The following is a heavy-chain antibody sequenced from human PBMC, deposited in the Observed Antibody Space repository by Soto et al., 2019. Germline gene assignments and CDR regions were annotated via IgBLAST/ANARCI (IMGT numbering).Heavy chain of an antibody. CDR2: IYYSGST. D-gene: IGHD6-13*01. Sequence: LSLTCTVSGGSISSGGYYWSWIRQHPGKGLEWIGYIYYSGSTYYNPSLKSRVTISVDTSKNQFSLKLSSVTAADTAVYYCARIRLAQLAHFDYWGQGTLVTVSS. J-gene: IGHJ4*02. CDR3: ARIRLAQLAHFDY. V-gene: IGHV4-31*03. CDR1: GGSISSGGYY.